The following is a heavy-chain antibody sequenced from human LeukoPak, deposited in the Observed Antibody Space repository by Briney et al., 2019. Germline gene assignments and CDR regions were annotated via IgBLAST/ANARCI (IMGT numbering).Heavy chain of an antibody. CDR3: AGDYYGSGSYPDC. J-gene: IGHJ4*02. CDR1: GGTFSSYA. CDR2: IIPIFGTA. V-gene: IGHV1-69*01. D-gene: IGHD3-10*01. Sequence: ASVKVSCKASGGTFSSYAISWVRQAPGQGLEWMGGIIPIFGTANYAQKFQGRVTITADESTSTAYMELSSLRSEDTAVYYCAGDYYGSGSYPDCWGQGTLVTVSS.